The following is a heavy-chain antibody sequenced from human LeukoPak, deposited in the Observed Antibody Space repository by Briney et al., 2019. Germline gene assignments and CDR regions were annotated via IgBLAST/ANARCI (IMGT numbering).Heavy chain of an antibody. D-gene: IGHD3-16*01. CDR3: TRGAGWLIDY. V-gene: IGHV4-30-2*01. CDR2: IYHSGST. CDR1: GGSISSGGYY. J-gene: IGHJ4*02. Sequence: SQTLSLTCTVSGGSISSGGYYWSWIRQPPGKGLEWIGYIYHSGSTYYNPSLKSRVTISADTSKNHFSLKLNSVTTADTAVYYCTRGAGWLIDYWGQGILVTVSS.